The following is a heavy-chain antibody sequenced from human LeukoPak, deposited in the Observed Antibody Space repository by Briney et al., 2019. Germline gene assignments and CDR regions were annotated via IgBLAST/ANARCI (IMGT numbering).Heavy chain of an antibody. D-gene: IGHD2-2*01. V-gene: IGHV3-30*04. CDR2: ISYDGSNK. J-gene: IGHJ6*02. CDR3: ARAKDIVVVPAAQSDNYYYYGMDV. Sequence: GGSLRLSCAASGFTFSIYAMHWVRQAPGKGGEWVAVISYDGSNKYYADSVKGRFTISRDNSKNTLYLQMNSLRAEDTAVYYCARAKDIVVVPAAQSDNYYYYGMDVWGQGTTVTVSS. CDR1: GFTFSIYA.